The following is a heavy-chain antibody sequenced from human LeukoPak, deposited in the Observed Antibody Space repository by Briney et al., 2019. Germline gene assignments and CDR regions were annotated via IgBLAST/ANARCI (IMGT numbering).Heavy chain of an antibody. Sequence: GGSLRLSCAASGFTFSNYWMTWVRLAPGKGLEWVANIKQDGNEKYYVDSVKGRFTISRDNAKNSLYLQMNSLRAEDTAVYYCARDSGYDDAFDIWGQGTMVTVSS. CDR3: ARDSGYDDAFDI. D-gene: IGHD5-12*01. V-gene: IGHV3-7*01. CDR2: IKQDGNEK. CDR1: GFTFSNYW. J-gene: IGHJ3*02.